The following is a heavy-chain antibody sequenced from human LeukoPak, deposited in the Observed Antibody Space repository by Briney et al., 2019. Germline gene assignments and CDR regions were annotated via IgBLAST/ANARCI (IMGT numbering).Heavy chain of an antibody. V-gene: IGHV3-21*01. CDR3: ARGKRGYSSSCHHY. D-gene: IGHD6-13*01. CDR1: GFTFSSYS. CDR2: ISSSSSYI. Sequence: GGSLRLSCAASGFTFSSYSINWVRQAPGKGLEWVSSISSSSSYIYYADSVKGRFTISRDNAKNSLYLQMNSLRAEDTAVYYCARGKRGYSSSCHHYWGQGTLVTVSS. J-gene: IGHJ4*02.